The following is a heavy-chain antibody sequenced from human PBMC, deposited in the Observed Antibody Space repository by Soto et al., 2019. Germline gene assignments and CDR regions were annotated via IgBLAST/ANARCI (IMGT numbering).Heavy chain of an antibody. D-gene: IGHD3-22*01. CDR3: ARGSVVIKHYYYYYGMDV. Sequence: SETVSLTCAVYGGSFSGYYWSWIRQPPGKGLEWIGEINHSGSTNYNPSLKSRVTISVDTSKNQFSLKLSSVTAADTAVYYCARGSVVIKHYYYYYGMDVWGQGTTVTVSS. CDR1: GGSFSGYY. CDR2: INHSGST. J-gene: IGHJ6*02. V-gene: IGHV4-34*01.